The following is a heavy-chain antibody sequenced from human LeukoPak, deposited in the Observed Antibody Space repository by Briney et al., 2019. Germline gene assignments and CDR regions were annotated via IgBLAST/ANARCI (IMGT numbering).Heavy chain of an antibody. CDR1: GGSISSSSYY. CDR2: IYYSGST. V-gene: IGHV4-39*07. CDR3: ARDEVYCGGDCYPFPFDY. Sequence: SETLSLTCTVSGGSISSSSYYWGWIRQPPGKGLEWIGSIYYSGSTYYNPSLKSRVTISVDTSKNQFSLKLSSVTAADTAVYYCARDEVYCGGDCYPFPFDYWGQGTLVTVSS. J-gene: IGHJ4*02. D-gene: IGHD2-21*02.